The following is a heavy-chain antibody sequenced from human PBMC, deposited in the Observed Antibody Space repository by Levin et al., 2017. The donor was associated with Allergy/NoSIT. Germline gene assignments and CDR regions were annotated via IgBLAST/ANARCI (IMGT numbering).Heavy chain of an antibody. CDR2: IHYSGSI. V-gene: IGHV4-61*01. D-gene: IGHD2-2*01. CDR3: AGDRVVPGGSDYYYYGMDV. J-gene: IGHJ6*02. Sequence: SETLSLTCTVSGGSVSSGSYHWSWIRQTPGKGLEWIGCIHYSGSIKYNPSLKSRAAISVDTSKNQFSLRLSSVTAADTAVYFCAGDRVVPGGSDYYYYGMDVWGQGTTVTVSS. CDR1: GGSVSSGSYH.